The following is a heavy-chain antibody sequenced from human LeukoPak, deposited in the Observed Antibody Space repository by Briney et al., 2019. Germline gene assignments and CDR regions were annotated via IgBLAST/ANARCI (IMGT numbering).Heavy chain of an antibody. CDR1: GFTFSSYA. CDR3: AKQARYCSSTSCYRTGQFDY. CDR2: ISGSGGST. V-gene: IGHV3-23*01. Sequence: GGSLRLSCAASGFTFSSYAMSWVRQAPGKGLEWVSAISGSGGSTYYADSVKGRFTISRDNSKNTLYLQTNSLRAEDTAVYYCAKQARYCSSTSCYRTGQFDYWGQGTLVTVSS. D-gene: IGHD2-2*01. J-gene: IGHJ4*02.